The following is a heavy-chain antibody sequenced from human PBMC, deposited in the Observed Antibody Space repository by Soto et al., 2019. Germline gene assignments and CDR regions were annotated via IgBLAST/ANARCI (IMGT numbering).Heavy chain of an antibody. J-gene: IGHJ5*02. CDR1: GYSFTDYD. CDR2: INPNSGGT. Sequence: ASVKVSCKASGYSFTDYDIYWVRQAPGQRLEMMGWINPNSGGTNYAQKFQGWVTMTRDTSISTAYMELSRLKSDDTAVYYFARQIVGDSGNWFDPWGQGTLVTVSS. CDR3: ARQIVGDSGNWFDP. D-gene: IGHD1-26*01. V-gene: IGHV1-2*04.